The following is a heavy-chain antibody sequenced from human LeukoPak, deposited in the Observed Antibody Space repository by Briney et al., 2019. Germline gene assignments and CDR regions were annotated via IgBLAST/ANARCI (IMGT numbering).Heavy chain of an antibody. D-gene: IGHD2-15*01. Sequence: PGGSLRLSCAASGFTFSSYAMSWVRQAPGKGLEWVSAISGSGGSTYYADSVKSRFTISRDNSKNTLYLQMNSLRAEDTAVYYCATLGGYCSGGSCYTNDYWGQGTLVTVSS. V-gene: IGHV3-23*01. CDR1: GFTFSSYA. CDR3: ATLGGYCSGGSCYTNDY. CDR2: ISGSGGST. J-gene: IGHJ4*02.